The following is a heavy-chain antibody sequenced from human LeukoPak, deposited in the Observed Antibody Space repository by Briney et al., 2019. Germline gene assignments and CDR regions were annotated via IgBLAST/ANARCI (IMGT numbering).Heavy chain of an antibody. D-gene: IGHD4-17*01. Sequence: SVTVSCTASGGTFSSYAISWVRQAPGQGLEWMGGIIPIFGTANYAQKFQGRVTITADESTSTAYMELSSLRSEDTAVYYCARDSPTVSYFDYWGQGTLVTVSS. CDR1: GGTFSSYA. V-gene: IGHV1-69*13. CDR2: IIPIFGTA. CDR3: ARDSPTVSYFDY. J-gene: IGHJ4*02.